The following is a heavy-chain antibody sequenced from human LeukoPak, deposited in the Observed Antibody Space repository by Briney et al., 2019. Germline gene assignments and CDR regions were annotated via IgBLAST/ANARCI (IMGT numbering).Heavy chain of an antibody. Sequence: PGGSLRLSCAASGFTFSSYSMNWVRQAPGKGLEWVSSISSRSSYIYYADSVKGRFTISRDNAKNSLYLQMNSLRAEDTAVYYCARDGHDGNDYVWGHWGQGTLVTVSS. CDR2: ISSRSSYI. D-gene: IGHD3-16*01. J-gene: IGHJ4*02. V-gene: IGHV3-21*01. CDR1: GFTFSSYS. CDR3: ARDGHDGNDYVWGH.